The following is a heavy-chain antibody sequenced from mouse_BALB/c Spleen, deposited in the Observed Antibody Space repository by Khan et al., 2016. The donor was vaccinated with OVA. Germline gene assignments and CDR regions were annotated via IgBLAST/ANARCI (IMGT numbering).Heavy chain of an antibody. CDR3: SRFYDGYYYTVDY. Sequence: QVQLKQSGPGLVAPSQSLSITCTVSGFSLTTYGVHWVRQPPGKGLEWLGVIWAGGDTNYNSALMSRLSISKDNSKSQVFLKMNSLQTDDTAMYYGSRFYDGYYYTVDYWGQGTSVTVSS. CDR1: GFSLTTYG. V-gene: IGHV2-9*02. CDR2: IWAGGDT. J-gene: IGHJ4*01. D-gene: IGHD2-3*01.